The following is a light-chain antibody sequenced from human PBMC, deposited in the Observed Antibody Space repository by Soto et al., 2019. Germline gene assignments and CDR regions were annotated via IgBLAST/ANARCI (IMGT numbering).Light chain of an antibody. V-gene: IGKV4-1*01. Sequence: DIVMTQSPDSLAVSLGEGATINCKSSQSVLYSSNNKNYLAWYQQKPGQPPKLIIYWASTRESGVPDRFSGSGSGTDFTLTISSMQAEDVAVYYCQQYYSTVTVGQGTKLEIK. CDR2: WAS. CDR1: QSVLYSSNNKNY. CDR3: QQYYSTVT. J-gene: IGKJ2*01.